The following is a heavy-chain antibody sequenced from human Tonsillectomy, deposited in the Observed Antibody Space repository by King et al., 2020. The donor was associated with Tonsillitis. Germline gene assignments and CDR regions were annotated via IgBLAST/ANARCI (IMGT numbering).Heavy chain of an antibody. V-gene: IGHV2-26*01. D-gene: IGHD3-22*01. CDR3: ARMVQYYSVSSDLRYDY. CDR1: GFSLSNARMG. CDR2: IFSNDEK. J-gene: IGHJ4*02. Sequence: TLKESGPVLVKPKETLTLTCTVSGFSLSNARMGVSWIRQPPGKALEWLANIFSNDEKSYSTSLKSRLTISKDTSKSQVVLTMTSMDPVDTATYYCARMVQYYSVSSDLRYDYWGQGTLVTVSS.